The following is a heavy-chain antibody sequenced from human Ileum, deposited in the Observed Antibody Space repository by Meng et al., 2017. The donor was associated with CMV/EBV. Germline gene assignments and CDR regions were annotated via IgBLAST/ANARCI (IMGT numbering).Heavy chain of an antibody. CDR2: ISGSGGST. D-gene: IGHD2-2*01. J-gene: IGHJ4*02. CDR3: AKALRYCSSTTCYSPFDY. CDR1: GFTFSSYA. Sequence: LTGAASGFTFSSYAMSWVRQAPGKGLEWVSAISGSGGSTYYADSVKGRFTISRDNSKNTLYLQMNSLRAEDTAVYYCAKALRYCSSTTCYSPFDYWGQGTLVTVSS. V-gene: IGHV3-23*01.